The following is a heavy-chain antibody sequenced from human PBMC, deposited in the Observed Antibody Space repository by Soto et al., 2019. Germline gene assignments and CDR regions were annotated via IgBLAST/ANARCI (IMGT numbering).Heavy chain of an antibody. J-gene: IGHJ6*03. Sequence: SETLSLTCTVSGGSISSYYWSWIRQPPGKGLEWIGYIYYSGSTNYDPSLKSRVTISVDTSKNQFSLKLGSVTAADTAVYYCARLEYSSSYYYYYYMDVWGKGTTVTVSS. V-gene: IGHV4-59*01. CDR1: GGSISSYY. CDR3: ARLEYSSSYYYYYYMDV. CDR2: IYYSGST. D-gene: IGHD6-6*01.